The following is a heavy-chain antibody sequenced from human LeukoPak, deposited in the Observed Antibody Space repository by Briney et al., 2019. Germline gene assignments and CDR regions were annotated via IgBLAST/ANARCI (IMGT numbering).Heavy chain of an antibody. CDR2: IIPIFGTA. V-gene: IGHV1-69*13. CDR1: GGTFSSYA. Sequence: ASVKVSCKASGGTFSSYAISWVRQAPGQGLEWMGGIIPIFGTANYAQKFQGRVTITADESTSTAYMELSSLRSEDTAVYYCARSIAVAANWFDPWGQGTLVTVSS. CDR3: ARSIAVAANWFDP. J-gene: IGHJ5*02. D-gene: IGHD6-19*01.